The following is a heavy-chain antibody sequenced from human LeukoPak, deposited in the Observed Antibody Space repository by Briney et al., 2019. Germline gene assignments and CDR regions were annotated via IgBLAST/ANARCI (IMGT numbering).Heavy chain of an antibody. CDR1: GYTFTSYA. J-gene: IGHJ4*02. CDR3: ARAGFLFRSWSARIFDY. Sequence: ASVKVSCKPSGYTFTSYAMNWVRQAPGQGLEWMGWINTNTGNPTYAQGFTGRFVFSLDTSVSTAYLQISSLKAEDTAVYYCARAGFLFRSWSARIFDYWGQGTLVTVSS. V-gene: IGHV7-4-1*02. D-gene: IGHD6-13*01. CDR2: INTNTGNP.